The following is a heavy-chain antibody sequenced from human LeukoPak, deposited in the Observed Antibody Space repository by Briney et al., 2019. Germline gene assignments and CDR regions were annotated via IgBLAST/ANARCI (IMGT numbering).Heavy chain of an antibody. CDR1: GFTFSSYA. J-gene: IGHJ6*02. V-gene: IGHV3-30*04. CDR2: ISCDGSNK. D-gene: IGHD6-19*01. Sequence: GRSLRLSCAASGFTFSSYAMHWVRQAPGKGLEWVAVISCDGSNKYYADSVKGRFTISRDNSKNTLYLQMNSLRAEDTAVYYCARDISWSSVAGTDYYYGMDVWGQGTTVTVSS. CDR3: ARDISWSSVAGTDYYYGMDV.